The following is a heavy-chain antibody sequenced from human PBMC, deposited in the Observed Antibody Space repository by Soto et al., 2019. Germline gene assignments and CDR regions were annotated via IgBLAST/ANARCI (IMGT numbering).Heavy chain of an antibody. J-gene: IGHJ6*02. Sequence: QVQLQESGPGLVKPSQTLSLTCTVSGGSISSGGYYWSWIRQHPGKGLEWIGYIYYIGSTYYNPSLKSRVTISVDTSKNHFSLKVSSVTAADTAVYYCARDIVVVPAAILTPPYYYYGMDVWGQGTTVTVSS. V-gene: IGHV4-31*03. CDR2: IYYIGST. CDR1: GGSISSGGYY. CDR3: ARDIVVVPAAILTPPYYYYGMDV. D-gene: IGHD2-2*01.